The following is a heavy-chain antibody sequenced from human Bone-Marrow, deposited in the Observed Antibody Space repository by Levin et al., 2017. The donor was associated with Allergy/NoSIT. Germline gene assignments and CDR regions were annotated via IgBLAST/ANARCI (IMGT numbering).Heavy chain of an antibody. V-gene: IGHV3-21*01. CDR3: ARDQNGYSYGSIDY. CDR1: GFTFSSYT. D-gene: IGHD5-18*01. J-gene: IGHJ4*02. Sequence: PGGSLRLSCAASGFTFSSYTMTWVRQAPGKGLEWISSLSSGSTYIYTAASMKGRFTISRDNAKNSLYLQLNSLRAEDTAVYYCARDQNGYSYGSIDYWGQGTLVTVSS. CDR2: LSSGSTYI.